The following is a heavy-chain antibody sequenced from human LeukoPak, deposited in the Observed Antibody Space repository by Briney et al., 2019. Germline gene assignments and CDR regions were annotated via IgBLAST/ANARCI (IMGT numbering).Heavy chain of an antibody. J-gene: IGHJ6*02. Sequence: GGSLRLSCAASGFTVSNNYMSWVRQAPGKGLEWVSGLYSGGNTYYTDSVKGRFAISRDYSRNTVYLQMNSLRAEDTAVYYCARDVGYCSSMSCYYYGMDGWGQGTTVTVSS. D-gene: IGHD2-2*01. CDR3: ARDVGYCSSMSCYYYGMDG. CDR2: LYSGGNT. CDR1: GFTVSNNY. V-gene: IGHV3-53*01.